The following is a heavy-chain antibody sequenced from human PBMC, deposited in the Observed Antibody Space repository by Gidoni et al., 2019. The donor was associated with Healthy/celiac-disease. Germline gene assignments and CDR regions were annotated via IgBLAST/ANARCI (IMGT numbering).Heavy chain of an antibody. J-gene: IGHJ3*02. D-gene: IGHD3-22*01. V-gene: IGHV3-48*03. CDR2: ISSSGSTI. CDR1: GFTFSRYE. Sequence: EVQLVESGGGLVQPGGSLRLSCAASGFTFSRYELNWVRQAPGKGLEWVSYISSSGSTIYYADSVKGRFTISRDNAKNSLYLQMNSLRAEDTAVYYCASPNYYDSSGPKGMGAFDIWGQGTMVTVSS. CDR3: ASPNYYDSSGPKGMGAFDI.